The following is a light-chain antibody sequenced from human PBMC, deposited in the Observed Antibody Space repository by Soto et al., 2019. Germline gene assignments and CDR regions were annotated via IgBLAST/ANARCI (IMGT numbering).Light chain of an antibody. CDR3: SSYTTSSTYV. V-gene: IGLV2-14*01. J-gene: IGLJ1*01. CDR1: SSDIGYYDY. CDR2: EVS. Sequence: QSVLTQPASVSGSPGQSITISCTGTSSDIGYYDYVSWYQHHSGKAPKLIIYEVSDRPSGVSNRFSGSKSGNTASLTISGLQAEDEADYYCSSYTTSSTYVFGTGTKVTVL.